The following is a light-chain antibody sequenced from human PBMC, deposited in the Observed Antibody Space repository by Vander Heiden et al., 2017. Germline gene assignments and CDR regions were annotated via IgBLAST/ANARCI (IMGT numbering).Light chain of an antibody. CDR1: SSDVGGYNY. CDR3: CSYAGSYTFG. CDR2: DVS. J-gene: IGLJ2*01. V-gene: IGLV2-11*01. Sequence: QSALTQPRSVSASPGQSVTISCTGTSSDVGGYNYVSWYQQHPGKAPKLMIYDVSKRPSGVPDRFSGSKSGNTASLTISGLQAEDEADYYCCSYAGSYTFGFGGGTKLTVL.